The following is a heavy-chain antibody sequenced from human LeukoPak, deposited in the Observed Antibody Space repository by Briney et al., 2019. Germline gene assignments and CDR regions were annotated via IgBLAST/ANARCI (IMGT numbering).Heavy chain of an antibody. CDR2: IMPIFGTT. CDR1: GGTLNSYT. D-gene: IGHD6-19*01. J-gene: IGHJ6*03. CDR3: ARSYSSGWFILDYYYYYYMDV. V-gene: IGHV1-69*06. Sequence: GASVKVSCKASGGTLNSYTITWVRQAPGQGLEWMGGIMPIFGTTNYAQKFQGRVTITADKSTSTAYMELSSLRSEDTAVYYCARSYSSGWFILDYYYYYYMDVWGKGTTVTVSS.